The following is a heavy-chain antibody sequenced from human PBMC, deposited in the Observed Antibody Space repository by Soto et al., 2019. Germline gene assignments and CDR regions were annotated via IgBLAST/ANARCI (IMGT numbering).Heavy chain of an antibody. CDR2: FSAHNGNT. Sequence: QVHLVQPGAEVKKPGASVKVSCKGSGYAFTTYGITWVRQAPGQGLEGMGWFSAHNGNTNYAQKIQGKVTVTRETSTSTAYMEVSCLRSDDTAVYYCARGRYGDYWGQGALVTVSS. V-gene: IGHV1-18*01. D-gene: IGHD1-1*01. J-gene: IGHJ4*02. CDR3: ARGRYGDY. CDR1: GYAFTTYG.